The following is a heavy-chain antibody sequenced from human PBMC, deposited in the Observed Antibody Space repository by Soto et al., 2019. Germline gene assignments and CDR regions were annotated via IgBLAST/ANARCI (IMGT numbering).Heavy chain of an antibody. D-gene: IGHD3-16*01. CDR3: ANGGATIPKGDAFDI. J-gene: IGHJ3*02. CDR2: ISYDGSNK. CDR1: GFTFSSYG. Sequence: GGSLRLSCAASGFTFSSYGMHWVRQAPGKGLEWVAVISYDGSNKYYADSVKGRFTISRDNSKNTLYLQMNSLRAEDTAVYYCANGGATIPKGDAFDIWGQGTMVTVSS. V-gene: IGHV3-30*18.